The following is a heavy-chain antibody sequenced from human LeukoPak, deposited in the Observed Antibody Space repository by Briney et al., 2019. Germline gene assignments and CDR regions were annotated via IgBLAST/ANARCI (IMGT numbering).Heavy chain of an antibody. CDR3: ARSNRDAFDR. V-gene: IGHV3-48*03. Sequence: PGGSLRLSYAASGFTFSSYEMNWVRQGPGKGLEWVSYISSSGTTKYYADSVKGRFTLSRDNAKKSLSLQMNSLRAEDTAIYYCARSNRDAFDRWGPGTVVTVSS. D-gene: IGHD2/OR15-2a*01. CDR1: GFTFSSYE. CDR2: ISSSGTTK. J-gene: IGHJ3*02.